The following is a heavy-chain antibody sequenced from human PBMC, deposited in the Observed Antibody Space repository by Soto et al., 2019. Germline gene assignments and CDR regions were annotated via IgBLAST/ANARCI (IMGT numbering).Heavy chain of an antibody. CDR1: GGTFSSYT. CDR3: ARLDGRGEFDY. V-gene: IGHV1-69*02. CDR2: IIPILGIA. J-gene: IGHJ4*02. Sequence: QVQLVQSGAEVKKPGSSVKVSCKASGGTFSSYTISWVRQAPGQGLEWMGRIIPILGIANYAQKFQGRVTITADKSTSTVYMELSSMRSEDTAVYYCARLDGRGEFDYWGQGTLVTVSS. D-gene: IGHD2-15*01.